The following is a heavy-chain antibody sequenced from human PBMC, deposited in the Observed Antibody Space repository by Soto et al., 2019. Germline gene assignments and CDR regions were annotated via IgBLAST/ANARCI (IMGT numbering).Heavy chain of an antibody. CDR3: AKDLGGYSYGPSPTLYYYYYGMDV. V-gene: IGHV3-30*18. CDR1: GSTLSSYG. D-gene: IGHD5-18*01. Sequence: QPGGSRRPSWAPAGSTLSSYGMQCVSQAPGRGLAWVAVIVYDGSNKYYADSVKGRFTISRDNSKNTLYLQMNSLRAEDTAVYYCAKDLGGYSYGPSPTLYYYYYGMDVWGQGTTVTVSS. J-gene: IGHJ6*02. CDR2: IVYDGSNK.